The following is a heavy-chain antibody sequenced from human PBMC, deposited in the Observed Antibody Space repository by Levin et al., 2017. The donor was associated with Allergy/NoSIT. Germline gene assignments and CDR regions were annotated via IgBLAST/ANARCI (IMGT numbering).Heavy chain of an antibody. V-gene: IGHV1-8*01. CDR1: GYTFTSYD. Sequence: GESLKISCKASGYTFTSYDINWVRQATGQGLEWMGWMNPNSGNTGYAQKFQGRVTMTRNTSISTAYMELSSLRSEDTAVYYCARGHYYYYGMDVWGQGTTVTVSS. CDR2: MNPNSGNT. CDR3: ARGHYYYYGMDV. J-gene: IGHJ6*02.